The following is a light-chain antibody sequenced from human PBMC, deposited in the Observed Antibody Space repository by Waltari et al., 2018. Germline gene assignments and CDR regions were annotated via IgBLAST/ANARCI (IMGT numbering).Light chain of an antibody. CDR2: STT. CDR1: DGAVTSGNY. CDR3: LLYDGSDQV. Sequence: QTVVTPEPSLTVSPGGAVTLTCASIDGAVTSGNYPNWIQQKPGQVPRSLIHSTTNRHSWTPSRFSGSLLGGKAALTLSGVQPEDEAEYYCLLYDGSDQVFGGGTKLTVL. V-gene: IGLV7-43*01. J-gene: IGLJ3*02.